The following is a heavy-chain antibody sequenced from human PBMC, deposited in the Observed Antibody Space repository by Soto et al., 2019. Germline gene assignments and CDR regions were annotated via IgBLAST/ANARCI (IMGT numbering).Heavy chain of an antibody. Sequence: QVQLVQSGAEVKKPGASVKVSCKASGYTFSNYAMHWVRQAPGQRPEWMGWINAGNGNTKYSQKVQGRVTITTVTSASTAYMELSRLRSEDTAVYYCARGYCSGGSCDSVDYWGQGILVTVSS. D-gene: IGHD2-15*01. CDR3: ARGYCSGGSCDSVDY. V-gene: IGHV1-3*01. CDR2: INAGNGNT. CDR1: GYTFSNYA. J-gene: IGHJ4*02.